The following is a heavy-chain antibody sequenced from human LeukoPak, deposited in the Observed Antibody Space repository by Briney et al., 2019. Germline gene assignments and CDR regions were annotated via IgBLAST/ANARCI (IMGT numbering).Heavy chain of an antibody. J-gene: IGHJ3*02. CDR2: INPNSGGT. Sequence: PGGSLRLSCAASGYTFTGYYMHWVRQAPGQGLEWMGWINPNSGGTNYAQKFQGRVTMTRDTSISTAYMELSRLRSDDTAVYYCARDRNERYFDWFLLGGAFDIWGQGTMVTVSS. CDR1: GYTFTGYY. V-gene: IGHV1-2*02. D-gene: IGHD3-9*01. CDR3: ARDRNERYFDWFLLGGAFDI.